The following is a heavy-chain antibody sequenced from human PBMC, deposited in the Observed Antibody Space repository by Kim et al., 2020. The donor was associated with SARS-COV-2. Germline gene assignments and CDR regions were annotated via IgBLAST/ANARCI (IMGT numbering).Heavy chain of an antibody. CDR2: IYYSGST. D-gene: IGHD3-3*01. CDR3: ARQGITIFGVVIQYYFDY. Sequence: SETLSLTCTVSGGSISSSSYYWGWIRQPPGKGLEWIGSIYYSGSTYYNPSLKSRVTISVDTSKNQFSLKLSSVTAADTAVYYCARQGITIFGVVIQYYFDYWGQGNLVTVSS. CDR1: GGSISSSSYY. J-gene: IGHJ4*02. V-gene: IGHV4-39*01.